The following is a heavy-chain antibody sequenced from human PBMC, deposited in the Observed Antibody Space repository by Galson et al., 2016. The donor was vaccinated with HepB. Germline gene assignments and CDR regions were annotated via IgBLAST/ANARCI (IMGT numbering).Heavy chain of an antibody. CDR1: GGSVSSGSYY. CDR2: IGYTGGT. J-gene: IGHJ4*02. D-gene: IGHD2-15*01. V-gene: IGHV4-61*01. CDR3: VRAGYCSGGTCYSGFLAY. Sequence: SETLSLTCTVSGGSVSSGSYYWSWIRQPPGKGLEWIGYIGYTGGTIYNPSLKSRVTISVDTSKNQFSLRLTSVTAADTAVYYCVRAGYCSGGTCYSGFLAYWGQGTLVTVSS.